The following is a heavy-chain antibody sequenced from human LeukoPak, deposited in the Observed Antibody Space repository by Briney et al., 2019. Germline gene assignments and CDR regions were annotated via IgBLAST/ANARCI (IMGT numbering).Heavy chain of an antibody. Sequence: SETLSLTCTVSGYSISSGYHWGWIRQPPGKGLEWIGSIYHSGSTYYNPSLKSRVTISVDKSKNQFSLKLSSVTAADTAVYYCARRTYYYDSSGYPFDYWGPGTLVTVSS. CDR1: GYSISSGYH. CDR3: ARRTYYYDSSGYPFDY. V-gene: IGHV4-38-2*02. J-gene: IGHJ4*02. D-gene: IGHD3-22*01. CDR2: IYHSGST.